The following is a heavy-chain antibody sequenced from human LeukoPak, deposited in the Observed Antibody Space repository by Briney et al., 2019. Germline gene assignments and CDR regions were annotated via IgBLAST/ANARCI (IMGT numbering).Heavy chain of an antibody. J-gene: IGHJ4*02. CDR1: GFTVSSNY. D-gene: IGHD4-17*01. CDR2: IYSGGST. V-gene: IGHV3-66*02. CDR3: ARDGTTVTARGLYFDY. Sequence: GGSLRLSCAASGFTVSSNYMSWVRQAPGKGLEWVSVIYSGGSTYYADSVKGRFTISRDNSKNTLYLQMNSLSAEDTAVYYCARDGTTVTARGLYFDYWGQGTLVTVSS.